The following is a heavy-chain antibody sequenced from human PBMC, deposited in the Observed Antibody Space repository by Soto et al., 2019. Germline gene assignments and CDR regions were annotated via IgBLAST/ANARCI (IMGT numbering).Heavy chain of an antibody. V-gene: IGHV4-34*01. J-gene: IGHJ5*02. D-gene: IGHD3-3*01. CDR2: INHSGST. Sequence: SETLSLTCAVYGGSFSCYYWSWIRQPPGKGLEWIGEINHSGSTNYNPSLKSRVTISVDTSKNQFSLKLSSVTAADTAVYYCARVVVEDDFWSGYPNWFDPWGQGTLVTVSS. CDR1: GGSFSCYY. CDR3: ARVVVEDDFWSGYPNWFDP.